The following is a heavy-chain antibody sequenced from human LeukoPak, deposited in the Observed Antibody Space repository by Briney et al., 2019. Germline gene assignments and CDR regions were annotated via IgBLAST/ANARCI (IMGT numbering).Heavy chain of an antibody. V-gene: IGHV3-30*14. Sequence: PGGSLRVSCTASGFTFTYYSMHWVRQAPGKGLEWVAFISSDGSDKYYADSMKGRFTISRDNSNNTLLLKMTSLRGEDTAMSYCAGYCTARNAWYIGGRGTRVIVSS. CDR2: ISSDGSDK. CDR1: GFTFTYYS. CDR3: AGYCTARNAWYI. D-gene: IGHD2-8*02. J-gene: IGHJ3*01.